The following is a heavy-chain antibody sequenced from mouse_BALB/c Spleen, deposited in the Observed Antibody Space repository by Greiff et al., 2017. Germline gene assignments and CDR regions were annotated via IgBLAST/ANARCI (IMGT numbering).Heavy chain of an antibody. V-gene: IGHV14-3*02. CDR1: GFNIKDTY. D-gene: IGHD1-1*01. Sequence: EVKVVESGAELVKPGASVKLSCTASGFNIKDTYMHWVKQRPEQGLEWIGRIDPANGNTKYDPKFQGKATITADTSSNTAYLQLSSLTSEDTAVYYCAPYYYGSYWGQGTTLTVSS. CDR3: APYYYGSY. CDR2: IDPANGNT. J-gene: IGHJ2*01.